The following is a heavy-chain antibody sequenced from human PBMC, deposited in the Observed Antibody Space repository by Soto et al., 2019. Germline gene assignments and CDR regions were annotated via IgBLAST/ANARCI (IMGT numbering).Heavy chain of an antibody. D-gene: IGHD2-8*02. CDR2: IGAAGAS. J-gene: IGHJ6*01. CDR1: GITFSNYD. CDR3: ARGVLGPGDYYYGFGG. V-gene: IGHV3-13*01. Sequence: XRWLRLSCSPSGITFSNYDIHRFRQPKGKGLEWLSRIGAAGASFCPGSVSGRFTMSRENGKNCWNLQIQSLRAGDTAAYFCARGVLGPGDYYYGFGGYRQRTTV.